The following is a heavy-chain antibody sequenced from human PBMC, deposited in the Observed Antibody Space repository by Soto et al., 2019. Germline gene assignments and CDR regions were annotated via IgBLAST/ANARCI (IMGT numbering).Heavy chain of an antibody. CDR3: ARDVYSGYPSDAFDI. CDR1: GFTFSSYW. D-gene: IGHD5-12*01. Sequence: PGGFLRLSCAASGFTFSSYWMSWVRQAPGKGLEWVANIKQDGSEKYYVDSVKGRFTISRDNAKNSLYLQMNSLRAEDTAVYYCARDVYSGYPSDAFDIWGQGTMVTVSS. J-gene: IGHJ3*02. CDR2: IKQDGSEK. V-gene: IGHV3-7*01.